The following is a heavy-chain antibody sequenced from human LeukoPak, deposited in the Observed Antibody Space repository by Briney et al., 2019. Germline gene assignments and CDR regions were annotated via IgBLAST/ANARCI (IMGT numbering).Heavy chain of an antibody. CDR1: GFTFSSYA. V-gene: IGHV3-23*01. D-gene: IGHD2-15*01. CDR2: MSSSDDGR. J-gene: IGHJ4*02. Sequence: GGSLRLSCAASGFTFSSYAMHWVRQAPGKGLEWVSAMSSSDDGRYYAASVRGRFTISRDTSRSTLYMQMNSLRAEDAAVYYCAKAPVTSCRGAFCYPFDYWGQGTLVTVSS. CDR3: AKAPVTSCRGAFCYPFDY.